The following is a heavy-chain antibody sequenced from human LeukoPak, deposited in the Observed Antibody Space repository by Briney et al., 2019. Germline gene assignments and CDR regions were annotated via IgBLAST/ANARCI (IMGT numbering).Heavy chain of an antibody. V-gene: IGHV4-34*01. Sequence: PSETLSLTCAVYGGSFSGYYWSWIRQPPGKGLEWIGEINHSGSTNYNPSLKSRVTISVDTSKNQFSLKLSSVTAADTAVYYCASLRTHSRYSSSWYPALFFDYWGQGTLVTVSS. CDR1: GGSFSGYY. J-gene: IGHJ4*02. CDR3: ASLRTHSRYSSSWYPALFFDY. CDR2: INHSGST. D-gene: IGHD6-13*01.